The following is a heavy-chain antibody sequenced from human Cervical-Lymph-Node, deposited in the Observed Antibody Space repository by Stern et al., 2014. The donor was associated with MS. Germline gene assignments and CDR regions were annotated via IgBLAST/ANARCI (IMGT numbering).Heavy chain of an antibody. Sequence: QLVQSGGGAVQPGRSLRLSCEASGFTFSNNAMHWVRQAPGKGLEWVAVIANDGRKTHYADSVKGRFTISRDNPKNTLYLQMNSLRVEDTAVYYCARVGSGWYGMDVWGQGTTVIVSS. CDR1: GFTFSNNA. CDR3: ARVGSGWYGMDV. J-gene: IGHJ6*02. CDR2: IANDGRKT. D-gene: IGHD6-19*01. V-gene: IGHV3-30*04.